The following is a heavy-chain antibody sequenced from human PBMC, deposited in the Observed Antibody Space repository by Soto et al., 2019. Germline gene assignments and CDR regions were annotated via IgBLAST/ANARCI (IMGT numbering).Heavy chain of an antibody. J-gene: IGHJ6*02. CDR1: GNSFTSHW. V-gene: IGHV5-10-1*01. CDR3: ARLSYYNYGMDV. CDR2: IDPSDSYT. Sequence: GEALKISCKGSGNSFTSHWISWERQMPGKGLEWMGRIDPSDSYTNYSPSFQGHVTISVDKSITTAYLQWSSLKASDTAMYYCARLSYYNYGMDVWGQGXTVTVSS.